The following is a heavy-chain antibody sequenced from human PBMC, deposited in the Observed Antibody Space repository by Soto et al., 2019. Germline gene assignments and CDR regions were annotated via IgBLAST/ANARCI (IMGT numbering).Heavy chain of an antibody. Sequence: SETLSLTCTVSGGSISSYYWSWIRQPAGKGLEWIGYIYHSGSTYYNPSLKSRVTISVDRSKNQFSLKLSSVTAADTAVYYCASHYRRRGWEWATEPLFDYWGQGTLVTVSS. J-gene: IGHJ4*02. CDR1: GGSISSYY. V-gene: IGHV4-59*01. CDR3: ASHYRRRGWEWATEPLFDY. D-gene: IGHD6-19*01. CDR2: IYHSGST.